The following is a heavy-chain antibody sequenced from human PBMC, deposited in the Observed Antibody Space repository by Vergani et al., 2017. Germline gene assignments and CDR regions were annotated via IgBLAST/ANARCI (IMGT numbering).Heavy chain of an antibody. J-gene: IGHJ4*02. Sequence: QLQLQESGPGLVKPSETLFLTCTVSGGSISSSSYYWGWIRQPPGKGLEWIGSIYYSGSTYYNPSLKSRVTISVDTSKNQFSLKLSSVTAADTAVYYCARLTLLYCSGGSCYSGDYFDYWGQGTLVTVSS. CDR1: GGSISSSSYY. CDR3: ARLTLLYCSGGSCYSGDYFDY. V-gene: IGHV4-39*01. CDR2: IYYSGST. D-gene: IGHD2-15*01.